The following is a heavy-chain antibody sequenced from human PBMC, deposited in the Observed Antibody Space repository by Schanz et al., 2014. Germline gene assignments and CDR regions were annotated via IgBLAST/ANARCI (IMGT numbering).Heavy chain of an antibody. CDR3: ARDGGRDGYNLAFDV. Sequence: QVQLVESGGGLVKPGGSLRLSCAASGFIFNDYYMNWIRQAPGKGLEWISKISDSGRTIVYADSMKGRFTISRDNAKNSLYLQVNRLRAEDTAVYFCARDGGRDGYNLAFDVWGQGTLVTVSS. D-gene: IGHD5-12*01. CDR2: ISDSGRTI. CDR1: GFIFNDYY. J-gene: IGHJ3*01. V-gene: IGHV3-11*01.